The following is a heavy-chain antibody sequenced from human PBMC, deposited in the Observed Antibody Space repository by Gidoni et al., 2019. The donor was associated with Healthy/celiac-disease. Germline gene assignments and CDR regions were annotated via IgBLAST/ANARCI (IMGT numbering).Heavy chain of an antibody. CDR1: GGSFSGYH. V-gene: IGHV4-34*01. J-gene: IGHJ4*02. D-gene: IGHD3-16*02. Sequence: QVQLQQWGAGLLKPSETLSLTCAVYGGSFSGYHWSWIRQTPGKGLEWIGEINHSGSTNYNPSLKSRVTISVDTSKNQFSLKLSSVTAADTAMYYCARATHVWGSYRRPVDYWGQGTLVTVSS. CDR2: INHSGST. CDR3: ARATHVWGSYRRPVDY.